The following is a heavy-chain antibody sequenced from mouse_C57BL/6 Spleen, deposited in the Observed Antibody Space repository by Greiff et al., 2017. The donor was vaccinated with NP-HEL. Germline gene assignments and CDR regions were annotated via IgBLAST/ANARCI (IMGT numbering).Heavy chain of an antibody. J-gene: IGHJ1*03. V-gene: IGHV1-82*01. CDR1: GYAFSSSW. CDR3: TRQGYYWYLDV. D-gene: IGHD2-2*01. Sequence: QVQLQQSGPELVKPGASVKISCKASGYAFSSSWMNWVKQRPGKGLEWIGRIYPGDGDTNYNGKFKGKATLTADKSSSTAYMHLSSLTSEDSAVYFCTRQGYYWYLDVWGTGTTVTVSS. CDR2: IYPGDGDT.